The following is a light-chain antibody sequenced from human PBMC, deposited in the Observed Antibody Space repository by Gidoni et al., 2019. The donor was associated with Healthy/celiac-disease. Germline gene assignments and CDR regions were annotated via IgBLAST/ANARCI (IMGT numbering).Light chain of an antibody. CDR2: GAS. CDR1: QSVSSN. CDR3: QQYNNWPRT. J-gene: IGKJ1*01. Sequence: EIVMTQSPATLSVSPGERATLSCRASQSVSSNLAWYQQKPGQAPRLLIYGASTRATGIPARFSASESGTEFTLTISSLQSEDFAVYYCQQYNNWPRTFGQGTKVEIK. V-gene: IGKV3-15*01.